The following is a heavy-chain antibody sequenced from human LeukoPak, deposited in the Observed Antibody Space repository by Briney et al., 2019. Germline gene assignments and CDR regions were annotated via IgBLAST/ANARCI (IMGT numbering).Heavy chain of an antibody. CDR1: GFTFSETA. CDR3: ARGGVDS. V-gene: IGHV3-23*01. D-gene: IGHD3-16*01. Sequence: GGSLRLSCETSGFTFSETAMSWVRQAPDKGLEWVSTISDSGANTHYADSVKGRFTISRDNSKNTLYLQMNSLRVEDTAVYYCARGGVDSWGQGTLVTVSS. J-gene: IGHJ4*02. CDR2: ISDSGANT.